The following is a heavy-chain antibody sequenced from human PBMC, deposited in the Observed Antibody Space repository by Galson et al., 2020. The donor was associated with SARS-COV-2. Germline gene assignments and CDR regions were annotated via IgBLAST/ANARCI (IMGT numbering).Heavy chain of an antibody. J-gene: IGHJ5*02. Sequence: ASVKVSCKLSGYTLTQLSMHWVRQAPGKGLQWMGGFDPQDGETIHAQKFQGRVTMTEDTSTDTAYMELSSLRSEDTAVDYCATSPGIAAAGWFDPWGKGTLVTVSS. CDR3: ATSPGIAAAGWFDP. V-gene: IGHV1-24*01. CDR1: GYTLTQLS. CDR2: FDPQDGET. D-gene: IGHD6-13*01.